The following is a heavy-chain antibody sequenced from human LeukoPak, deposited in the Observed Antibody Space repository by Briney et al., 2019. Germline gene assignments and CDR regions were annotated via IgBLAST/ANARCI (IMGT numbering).Heavy chain of an antibody. CDR2: MNPNSGNT. V-gene: IGHV1-8*01. J-gene: IGHJ4*02. CDR3: ARTPYYDSSGYSIRFSY. D-gene: IGHD3-22*01. CDR1: GYTFTSYD. Sequence: GASVKVSCKASGYTFTSYDINWVRQATGQGLEWMGWMNPNSGNTGYAQKFQGRVTMTRNTSISTAYMELSSLRSEDTAVYYCARTPYYDSSGYSIRFSYWGQGTLVTISS.